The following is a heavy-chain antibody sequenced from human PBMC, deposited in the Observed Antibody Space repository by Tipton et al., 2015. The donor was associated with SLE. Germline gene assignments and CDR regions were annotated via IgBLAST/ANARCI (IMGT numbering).Heavy chain of an antibody. J-gene: IGHJ4*02. Sequence: TLSLTCTVSGGSVDRFYWNWIRQAPGKGLEWIGYISNGGYINYKPSLKSRVTMSLDTSKNQFSLKLSSVTAADTAVYFCARIREEGYDASGFYQQMYSFDYWGQGTPVTVSS. CDR3: ARIREEGYDASGFYQQMYSFDY. D-gene: IGHD3-22*01. V-gene: IGHV4-59*02. CDR2: ISNGGYI. CDR1: GGSVDRFY.